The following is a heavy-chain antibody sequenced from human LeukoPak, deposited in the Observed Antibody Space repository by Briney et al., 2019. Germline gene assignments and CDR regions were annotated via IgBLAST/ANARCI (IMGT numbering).Heavy chain of an antibody. V-gene: IGHV3-7*02. Sequence: GESLRLSCAASGXTFTTYWVSWVRQAPGKGLEWVANINQDGTKAYYVDSVKGRFTAYRDNAKNSLYLQMNSLRAEDTAVYYCASSYNLGAYYLDYWVQGNLVSDCS. CDR2: INQDGTKA. J-gene: IGHJ4*02. D-gene: IGHD1-1*01. CDR1: GXTFTTYW. CDR3: ASSYNLGAYYLDY.